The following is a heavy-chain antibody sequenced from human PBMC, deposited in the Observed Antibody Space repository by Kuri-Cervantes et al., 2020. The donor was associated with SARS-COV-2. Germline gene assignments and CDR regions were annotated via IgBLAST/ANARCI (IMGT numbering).Heavy chain of an antibody. J-gene: IGHJ4*02. CDR2: ISGSGGST. CDR1: GFTFKSYG. CDR3: AKDHMAAMVRGPRGYFDY. Sequence: GGSLRLSCVASGFTFKSYGIHWIRQAPGKGLEWVSAISGSGGSTYYADSVKGRFTISRDNSKNTLYLQMNSLRAEDTAVYYCAKDHMAAMVRGPRGYFDYWGQGTLVTVSS. D-gene: IGHD3-10*01. V-gene: IGHV3-23*01.